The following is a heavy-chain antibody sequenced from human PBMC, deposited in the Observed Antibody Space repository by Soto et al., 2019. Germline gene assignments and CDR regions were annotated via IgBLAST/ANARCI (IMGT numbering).Heavy chain of an antibody. V-gene: IGHV3-23*01. Sequence: EVQLLESGGGLVQPGGSLRLSCAASGFTFSSYAMSWVRQAPGKGLEWVSAISGSGGSTYYADSVKGRFTISRDNSKKTLDLQMNSLRAEEAAVYYCAKTLTWFGKLYFDYWGQGTLVTVSS. D-gene: IGHD3-10*01. CDR1: GFTFSSYA. CDR2: ISGSGGST. J-gene: IGHJ4*02. CDR3: AKTLTWFGKLYFDY.